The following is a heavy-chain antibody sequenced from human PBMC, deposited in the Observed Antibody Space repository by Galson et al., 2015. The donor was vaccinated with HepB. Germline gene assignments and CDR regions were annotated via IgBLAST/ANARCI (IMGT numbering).Heavy chain of an antibody. D-gene: IGHD1-26*01. V-gene: IGHV3-23*01. J-gene: IGHJ5*02. CDR3: ARNSGNHYRYFFTS. Sequence: SLRLSCAASGFTFSNFALSWVRQAPGKGLEWVSVIGGGSGTTYYADSVKGRITISRDNSKNTLYLQMNSLRAEDTAVYFCARNSGNHYRYFFTSWGQGTPVAVS. CDR1: GFTFSNFA. CDR2: IGGGSGTT.